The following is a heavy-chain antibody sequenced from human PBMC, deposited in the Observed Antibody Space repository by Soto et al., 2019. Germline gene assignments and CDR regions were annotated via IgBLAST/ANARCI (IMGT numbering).Heavy chain of an antibody. CDR2: ISGSGGGST. V-gene: IGHV3-23*01. D-gene: IGHD3-22*01. J-gene: IGHJ4*02. CDR1: GFTFSSYA. Sequence: GGSLRLSCVASGFTFSSYAMSWVRQAPGKGLEWVSTISGSGGGSTYYADSVKGRFTISRDNSKNTLYLQMNSLRAEDTAVYYCAKVTYYYGTSVYYYFDYWGQGTQVTV. CDR3: AKVTYYYGTSVYYYFDY.